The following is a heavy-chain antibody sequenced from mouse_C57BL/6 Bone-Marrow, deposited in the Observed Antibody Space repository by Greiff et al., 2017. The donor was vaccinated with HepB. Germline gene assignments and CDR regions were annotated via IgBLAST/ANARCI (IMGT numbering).Heavy chain of an antibody. J-gene: IGHJ2*01. V-gene: IGHV1-63*01. CDR2: IYPGGGYT. Sequence: QVHVKQSGAELVRPGTSVKMSCKASGYTFTNYWIGWAKQRPGHGLEWIGDIYPGGGYTNYNEKFKGKATLTADKSSSTAYMQFSSLTSEDSAIDYCAREGITMYYFDYWGQGTTLTVSS. D-gene: IGHD1-1*02. CDR3: AREGITMYYFDY. CDR1: GYTFTNYW.